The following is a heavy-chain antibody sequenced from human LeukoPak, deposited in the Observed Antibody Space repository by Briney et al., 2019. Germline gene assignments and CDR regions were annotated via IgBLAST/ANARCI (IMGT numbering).Heavy chain of an antibody. D-gene: IGHD2-21*02. CDR1: GFTLSNYN. CDR3: AKTHHVTAIDY. V-gene: IGHV3-21*04. Sequence: GGSLRLFCAASGFTLSNYNMNWVRQAPGKGLEWVSSISSSSSYIYYADSVKGRFTISRDNAKHSLHLQMKGLRGEDAAVYYCAKTHHVTAIDYWGQGTLATVSS. J-gene: IGHJ4*02. CDR2: ISSSSSYI.